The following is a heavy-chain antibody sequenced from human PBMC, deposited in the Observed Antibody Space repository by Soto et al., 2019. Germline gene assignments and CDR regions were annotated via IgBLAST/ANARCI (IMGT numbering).Heavy chain of an antibody. CDR1: GGSFSGYY. D-gene: IGHD3-22*01. CDR3: ARGPHYDSSGYYH. J-gene: IGHJ5*02. CDR2: INNSGIT. V-gene: IGHV4-34*01. Sequence: SETLSLTCAVYGGSFSGYYWSWIRQPPGKGLEWIGEINNSGITNYNPALKGRVTISVDTSKNQFSLKLSSVTAADTAVYCCARGPHYDSSGYYHWGQGTLVTVSS.